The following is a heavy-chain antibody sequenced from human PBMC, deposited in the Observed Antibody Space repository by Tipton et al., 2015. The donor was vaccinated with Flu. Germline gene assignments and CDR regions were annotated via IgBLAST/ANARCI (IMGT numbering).Heavy chain of an antibody. J-gene: IGHJ4*02. D-gene: IGHD2-21*02. CDR1: GFTFSSYW. Sequence: SLRLSCAASGFTFSSYWMSWVRQAPGKGLEWVANINQDGSAKQYVDSVKGRFTISRDNAKNSLYLQMNSLGAEDTAVYYCAIPSRDTAWSDYWGQGALVTVSS. CDR2: INQDGSAK. CDR3: AIPSRDTAWSDY. V-gene: IGHV3-7*01.